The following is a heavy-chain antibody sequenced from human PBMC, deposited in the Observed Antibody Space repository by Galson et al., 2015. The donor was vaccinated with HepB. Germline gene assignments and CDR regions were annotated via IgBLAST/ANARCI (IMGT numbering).Heavy chain of an antibody. V-gene: IGHV3-48*04. CDR2: ISSSSSTI. CDR1: GFTFSSYS. Sequence: SLRLSCAASGFTFSSYSMNWVRQAPGKGLEWVSYISSSSSTIYYADSVKGRFTISRDNAKNSLYLQMNSLRAEDTAVYYCARQESREYYYDSSNQIGAFDIWGQGTMVTVSS. J-gene: IGHJ3*02. CDR3: ARQESREYYYDSSNQIGAFDI. D-gene: IGHD3-22*01.